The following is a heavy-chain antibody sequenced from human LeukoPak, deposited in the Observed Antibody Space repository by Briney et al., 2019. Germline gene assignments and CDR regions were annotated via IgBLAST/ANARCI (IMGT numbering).Heavy chain of an antibody. CDR2: MYYSGST. CDR3: ARDRYCIGGICYSGRFDP. J-gene: IGHJ5*02. D-gene: IGHD2-15*01. V-gene: IGHV4-59*01. Sequence: SETLSPTCTVSGGSMNDYYWSWIRQPPGKGLEWIGYMYYSGSTNYNPSLKSRVSISIDTSKNQFSLKLSSVTAAGTAVYYCARDRYCIGGICYSGRFDPWGRGTLVTVSS. CDR1: GGSMNDYY.